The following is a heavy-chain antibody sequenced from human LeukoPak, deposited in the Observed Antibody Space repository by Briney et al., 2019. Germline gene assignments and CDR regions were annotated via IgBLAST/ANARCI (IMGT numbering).Heavy chain of an antibody. D-gene: IGHD3-3*01. V-gene: IGHV4-59*01. J-gene: IGHJ4*02. CDR2: IYYSGST. CDR1: GGSISSYY. Sequence: SETLSLTCTVSGGSISSYYWSWIRQPPGKGLEWIGYIYYSGSTNYNPSLKSRVTISVDTSKNQFSLKLSSVTAADTAVYYCARELRDWSGYSYFDSWGQGTLVTVSS. CDR3: ARELRDWSGYSYFDS.